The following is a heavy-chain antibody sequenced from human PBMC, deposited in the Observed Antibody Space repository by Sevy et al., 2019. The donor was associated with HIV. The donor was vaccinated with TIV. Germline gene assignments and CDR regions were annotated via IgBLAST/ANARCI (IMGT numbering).Heavy chain of an antibody. Sequence: GGSQRLSCAASGFTFSSYDMHWVRQATGKGLEWVSAIGTAGDTYYPGSVKGRFTISRENAKNSLYLQMNSLRAGDTAVYYCARAGTLKYPTGYGMDVWGQGTTVTVSS. J-gene: IGHJ6*02. D-gene: IGHD3-10*01. CDR3: ARAGTLKYPTGYGMDV. V-gene: IGHV3-13*01. CDR2: IGTAGDT. CDR1: GFTFSSYD.